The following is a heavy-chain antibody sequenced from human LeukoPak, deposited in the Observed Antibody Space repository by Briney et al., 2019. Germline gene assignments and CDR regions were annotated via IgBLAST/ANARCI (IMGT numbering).Heavy chain of an antibody. CDR2: ISSSSSTI. V-gene: IGHV3-11*04. CDR3: AKDREIAAAGATALDY. J-gene: IGHJ4*02. CDR1: GFTFSDYY. Sequence: GGSLRLSCAASGFTFSDYYMSWVRQAPGKGLEWVSYISSSSSTIYYADSVKGRFTISRDNAKNTLYLQMNSLRAEDTAVYYCAKDREIAAAGATALDYWGQGTLVTVSS. D-gene: IGHD6-13*01.